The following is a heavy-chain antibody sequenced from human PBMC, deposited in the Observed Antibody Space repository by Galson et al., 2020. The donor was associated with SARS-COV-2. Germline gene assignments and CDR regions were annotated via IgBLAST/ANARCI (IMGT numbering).Heavy chain of an antibody. D-gene: IGHD1-26*01. CDR2: ISYDGSNK. V-gene: IGHV3-30*04. CDR3: AGARGGGYFGGMDV. Sequence: GGSLRLSCAASGFTFSSYAMPWVRQAPGKGLEWVAVISYDGSNKYYAAYVKGRFTISRDNSKNTRYLQMNSLIAEDTAVYYCAGARGGGYFGGMDVWGQGTTVTVSS. J-gene: IGHJ6*02. CDR1: GFTFSSYA.